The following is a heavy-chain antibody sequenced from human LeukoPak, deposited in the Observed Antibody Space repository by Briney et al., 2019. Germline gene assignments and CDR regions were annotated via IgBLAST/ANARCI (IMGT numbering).Heavy chain of an antibody. Sequence: GGSLRLSWAASGFTFSSYSMNWVRQAPGKGLEGVSYISSSSYIYYADSVKGRLTNPRDNAKNSLYLQMSHLRAEDTAVYYCARNFDYWGQGTRVTVSS. CDR3: ARNFDY. CDR2: ISSSSYI. V-gene: IGHV3-21*01. J-gene: IGHJ4*02. CDR1: GFTFSSYS.